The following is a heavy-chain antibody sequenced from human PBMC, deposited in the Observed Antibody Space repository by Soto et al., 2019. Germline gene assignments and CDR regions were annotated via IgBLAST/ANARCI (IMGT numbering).Heavy chain of an antibody. Sequence: EVQLLESGGDLVQPGGSLRLSCAASGFTFSSYAMSWVRQAPGKGLERVSVISGSGGSTYYADSVKGRFTISRDNSKNTLYLQMNSLRAEDTAVYYCAKRGSGSYFDYWGQGTLVTVSS. CDR2: ISGSGGST. CDR1: GFTFSSYA. V-gene: IGHV3-23*01. CDR3: AKRGSGSYFDY. D-gene: IGHD3-10*01. J-gene: IGHJ4*02.